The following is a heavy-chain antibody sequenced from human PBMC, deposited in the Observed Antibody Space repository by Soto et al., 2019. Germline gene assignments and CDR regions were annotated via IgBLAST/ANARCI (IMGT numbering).Heavy chain of an antibody. CDR3: AREVVTTPLWYYYYGMDV. Sequence: QVQLVQSGAEVKKPGASVKVSCKASGYTFTSYGISWVRQAPGQGLEWMGWISAYNGNTNYAQKLQGRVTMTTDTSTSTAYMELRSLRSDDTAVYYSAREVVTTPLWYYYYGMDVWGQGTTVTVSS. D-gene: IGHD2-21*02. J-gene: IGHJ6*02. CDR2: ISAYNGNT. V-gene: IGHV1-18*01. CDR1: GYTFTSYG.